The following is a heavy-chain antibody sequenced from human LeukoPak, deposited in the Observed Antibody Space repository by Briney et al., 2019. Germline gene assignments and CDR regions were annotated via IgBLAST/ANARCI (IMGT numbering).Heavy chain of an antibody. CDR1: GFTFSTYG. CDR2: IWYDGSNK. V-gene: IGHV3-33*01. CDR3: ARDQGILTGYTDFDI. D-gene: IGHD3-9*01. Sequence: QPGRSLRLSCAASGFTFSTYGMHWVRQAPGRGLEWVAVIWYDGSNKYYADSVKGRFTISRDNAKNSLYLQMNSLRDEDTAVYYCARDQGILTGYTDFDIWGQGTMVTVSS. J-gene: IGHJ3*02.